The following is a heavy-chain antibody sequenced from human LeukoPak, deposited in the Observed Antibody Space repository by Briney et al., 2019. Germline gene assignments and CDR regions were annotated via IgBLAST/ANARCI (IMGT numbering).Heavy chain of an antibody. Sequence: GASVKVSCKASGYTFSGYYMHWVRQAPGQGLEWMGWINPKSGDTKYGQKFQGRVSMTRDMSVSTAYMELSGLTSDDTAVYYCASAPYGSGSYSLYYYGMDVWGQGTTVTVSS. V-gene: IGHV1-2*02. CDR3: ASAPYGSGSYSLYYYGMDV. J-gene: IGHJ6*02. CDR2: INPKSGDT. D-gene: IGHD3-10*01. CDR1: GYTFSGYY.